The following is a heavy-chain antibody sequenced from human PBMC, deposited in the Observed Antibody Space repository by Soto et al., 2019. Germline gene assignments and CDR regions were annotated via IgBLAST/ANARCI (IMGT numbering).Heavy chain of an antibody. CDR1: GFTFTNSA. CDR2: IVVGSGST. CDR3: AAEDFPYYYYYGMDV. J-gene: IGHJ6*02. V-gene: IGHV1-58*01. D-gene: IGHD3-3*01. Sequence: ASVKVSCKASGFTFTNSAVQWVRQARGQHLEWMGWIVVGSGSTNYARKFQQRVTITRDMSTSTAYMELSSLRSEDTAVYYCAAEDFPYYYYYGMDVWGQGTMVTVSS.